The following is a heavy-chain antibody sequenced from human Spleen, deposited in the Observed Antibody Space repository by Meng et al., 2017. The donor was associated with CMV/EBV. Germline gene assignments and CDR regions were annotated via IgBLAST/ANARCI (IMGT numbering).Heavy chain of an antibody. CDR2: IKKDGSEK. V-gene: IGHV3-7*01. D-gene: IGHD1-1*01. CDR1: GITFNTYW. Sequence: RLSCAISGITFNTYWMSWVRQAPGKGLEWVATIKKDGSEKYYVDSVKGRFTISRDNSKEALYLQMNSLRGEDTAVYYCAMRTSVDHWGQGTLVTVSS. CDR3: AMRTSVDH. J-gene: IGHJ4*02.